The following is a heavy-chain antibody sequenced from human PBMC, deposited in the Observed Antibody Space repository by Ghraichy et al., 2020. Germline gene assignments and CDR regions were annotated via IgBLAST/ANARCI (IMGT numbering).Heavy chain of an antibody. V-gene: IGHV4-34*01. Sequence: SETLSLTCPVYGGSFSGYYWCWIRQLPGNGLDWIGEINHSGSPNYNPSLTSRVTISVATSKNQFSLKLSSVTAADTAVYYWASNIVGARWAQGTLVTVSS. CDR2: INHSGSP. J-gene: IGHJ4*02. CDR3: ASNIVGAR. D-gene: IGHD1-26*01. CDR1: GGSFSGYY.